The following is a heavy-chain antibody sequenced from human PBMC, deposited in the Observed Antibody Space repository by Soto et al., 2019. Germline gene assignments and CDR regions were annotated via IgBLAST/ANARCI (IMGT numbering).Heavy chain of an antibody. CDR1: GFTFSNAW. V-gene: IGHV3-15*01. CDR2: IRSKTDGGTT. J-gene: IGHJ4*02. Sequence: EVHLVESGGGLVKPGGSLRLSCEASGFTFSNAWMSWVRQAPGKGLEWVGRIRSKTDGGTTDYAAPVRGRFTISRDDSKNTLYLQMNSLKTEDTAVYYCATDLRWELQSDSWGQGTLVTVSS. D-gene: IGHD1-26*01. CDR3: ATDLRWELQSDS.